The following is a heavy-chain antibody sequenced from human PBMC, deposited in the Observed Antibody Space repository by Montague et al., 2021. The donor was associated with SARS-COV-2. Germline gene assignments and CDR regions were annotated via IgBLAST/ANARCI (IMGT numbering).Heavy chain of an antibody. CDR1: GFRFSNYA. D-gene: IGHD6-19*01. V-gene: IGHV3-23*01. CDR3: AKDTLRTTVAFFDL. CDR2: INGGGDSK. Sequence: SLRLSCAASGFRFSNYAMNWVRQAPGKGLEWVSGINGGGDSKFYKVSVKGRFTISRDNPKNTVYLQMNSLRAEDTAVYFCAKDTLRTTVAFFDLWGQGTHVTVSS. J-gene: IGHJ5*02.